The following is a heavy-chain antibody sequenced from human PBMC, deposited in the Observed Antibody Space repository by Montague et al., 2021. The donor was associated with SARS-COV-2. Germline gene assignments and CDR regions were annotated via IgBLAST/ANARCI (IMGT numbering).Heavy chain of an antibody. CDR3: ARGGPVQGSFQHFDSISSGALDI. J-gene: IGHJ3*02. V-gene: IGHV4-34*01. Sequence: SETLSLTCAVSRGSFSNYYWTWIRQSPGKGLEWIGEINQGGAPNYTPSLKSRVTISLDTSKKQISLRLNSVTVADTAVFFCARGGPVQGSFQHFDSISSGALDIWAQGSLVIVSS. D-gene: IGHD3-9*01. CDR2: INQGGAP. CDR1: RGSFSNYY.